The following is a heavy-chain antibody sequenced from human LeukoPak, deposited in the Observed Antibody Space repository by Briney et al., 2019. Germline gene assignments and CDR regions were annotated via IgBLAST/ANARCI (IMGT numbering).Heavy chain of an antibody. Sequence: ASVKVSCKASGYTFTGYYMHWVRQAPGQGLEWMGWINPNSGGTNYAQKFQGRVTMTRDTSISTAYMELSRLRSDDTAVYYCARTPRYCSGGSCYSSPNWFDPWGQGTLVTVSS. CDR1: GYTFTGYY. V-gene: IGHV1-2*02. CDR3: ARTPRYCSGGSCYSSPNWFDP. D-gene: IGHD2-15*01. J-gene: IGHJ5*02. CDR2: INPNSGGT.